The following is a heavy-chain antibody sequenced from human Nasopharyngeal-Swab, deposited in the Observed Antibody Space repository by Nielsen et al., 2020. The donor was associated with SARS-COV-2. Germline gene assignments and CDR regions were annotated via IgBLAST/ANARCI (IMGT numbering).Heavy chain of an antibody. J-gene: IGHJ4*02. CDR1: GFPFSSYA. V-gene: IGHV3-30-3*01. CDR3: ARDSGRSLDY. CDR2: ISYDGNNK. Sequence: GESLKISCAASGFPFSSYAMHWVRQAPGKGLEWVAVISYDGNNKYYADSVKGRFTISRDNSKNTLYLQRNSLRAEDTAVYYCARDSGRSLDYWGQGTLVTVSS. D-gene: IGHD1-26*01.